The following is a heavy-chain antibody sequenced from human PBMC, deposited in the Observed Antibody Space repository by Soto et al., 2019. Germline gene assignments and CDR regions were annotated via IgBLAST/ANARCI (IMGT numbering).Heavy chain of an antibody. V-gene: IGHV3-72*01. Sequence: EVQLVESGGGLVQPGGSLRLSCAAPGLIFSDYHMDWVRQAPGKGLEWVGRIRRKANSYTTEYAASVKGRFTISRDDSKNSLYLQMNSLKSEDTAVYYCAMLGGWSGGSSGMDVWGQGTTVTVSS. CDR1: GLIFSDYH. D-gene: IGHD6-19*01. CDR3: AMLGGWSGGSSGMDV. J-gene: IGHJ6*02. CDR2: IRRKANSYTT.